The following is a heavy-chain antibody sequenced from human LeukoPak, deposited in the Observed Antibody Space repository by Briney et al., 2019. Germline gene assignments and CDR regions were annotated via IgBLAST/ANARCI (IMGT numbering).Heavy chain of an antibody. Sequence: PGRSLRLSCAASGFTFSSYGMHWVRQAPGKGLEWVAVISYDGSNKYYADSVKGRFTISRDNSKNTLYLQMNSLRAEDTAVYYCAKRSQGRYLDCPPDYWGQGTLVTVSS. CDR1: GFTFSSYG. J-gene: IGHJ4*02. CDR3: AKRSQGRYLDCPPDY. D-gene: IGHD3-9*01. CDR2: ISYDGSNK. V-gene: IGHV3-30*18.